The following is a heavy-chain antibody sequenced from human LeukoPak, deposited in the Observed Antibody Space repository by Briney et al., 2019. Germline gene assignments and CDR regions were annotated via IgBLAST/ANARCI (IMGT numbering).Heavy chain of an antibody. V-gene: IGHV3-11*01. CDR2: ISSSGSTI. D-gene: IGHD2-15*01. CDR3: ARDDGGCSGGSCYTRNWFDP. Sequence: GGSLRLSCAASGFTFSDYYMSWIRQAPGKGLEWVSCISSSGSTIYYADSVKGRFTISRDNAKNSLYLQMNSLRAEDTAVYYCARDDGGCSGGSCYTRNWFDPWGQGTLVTVSS. J-gene: IGHJ5*02. CDR1: GFTFSDYY.